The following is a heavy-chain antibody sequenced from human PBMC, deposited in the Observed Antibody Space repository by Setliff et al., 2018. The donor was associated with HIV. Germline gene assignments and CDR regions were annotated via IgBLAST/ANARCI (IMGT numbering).Heavy chain of an antibody. CDR3: VRDRALRFSQSPSLHYFDV. CDR1: GYSINDGYH. J-gene: IGHJ4*02. Sequence: SETLSLTCLVFGYSINDGYHWGWIRQSPRKGLGWIGSIYNSGRATYNPSRRSRASLSIDTSKNRFSLRLNPVTAADTAVYYCVRDRALRFSQSPSLHYFDVWGQGILVTVSS. CDR2: IYNSGRA. V-gene: IGHV4-38-2*02.